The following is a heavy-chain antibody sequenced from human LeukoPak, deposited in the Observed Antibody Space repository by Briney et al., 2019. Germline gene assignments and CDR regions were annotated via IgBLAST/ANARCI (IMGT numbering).Heavy chain of an antibody. V-gene: IGHV5-51*01. D-gene: IGHD6-13*01. CDR3: ASLEGSSTWYYFDY. J-gene: IGHJ4*02. Sequence: GESLQISCQASGYTFTSYWIGWGRQVPGKGVEWMGIIYPGESDTRYSPSFEGQVPISADKSINTASLQWSRLKASDTAMYYCASLEGSSTWYYFDYWGQGTLVTVSS. CDR1: GYTFTSYW. CDR2: IYPGESDT.